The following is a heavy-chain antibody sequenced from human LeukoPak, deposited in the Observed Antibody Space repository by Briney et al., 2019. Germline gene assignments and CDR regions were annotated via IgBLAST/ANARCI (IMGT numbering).Heavy chain of an antibody. V-gene: IGHV3-30*18. CDR1: GFTFSSYG. D-gene: IGHD6-13*01. CDR3: AKVLGAAASPNYFDY. CDR2: ISYDGSNK. Sequence: PGRSLRLSCAASGFTFSSYGMHWVRQAPGKGLEWVAAISYDGSNKYYADSVKGRFTISRDNSKNTLDLQMNSLRAKDTAVYYCAKVLGAAASPNYFDYWGQGALVTVSS. J-gene: IGHJ4*02.